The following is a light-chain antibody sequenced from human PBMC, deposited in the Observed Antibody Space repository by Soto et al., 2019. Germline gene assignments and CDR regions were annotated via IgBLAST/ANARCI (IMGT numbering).Light chain of an antibody. CDR3: GTWDSSLSNWV. CDR2: DDN. J-gene: IGLJ3*02. CDR1: SSDVGGYNY. Sequence: QSVLTQPASVSGSPGQSITISCTGTSSDVGGYNYVSWYQQHPGKAPKLLIYDDNKRPSGIPDRFSGSKSGTSATLGITGLQTADEGDYYCGTWDSSLSNWVFGGGTKLTVL. V-gene: IGLV1-51*01.